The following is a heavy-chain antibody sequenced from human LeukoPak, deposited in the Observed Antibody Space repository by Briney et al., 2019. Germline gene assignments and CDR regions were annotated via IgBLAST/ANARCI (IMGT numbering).Heavy chain of an antibody. CDR2: TYYRSKWYN. V-gene: IGHV6-1*01. CDR3: TRAGSYGYYWYFDL. J-gene: IGHJ2*01. CDR1: GDSVSINSVT. D-gene: IGHD5-18*01. Sequence: SQTLSLTFAISGDSVSINSVTWNWIRQSPSRGLEWLGRTYYRSKWYNDYAVSVKSRITINPDTSKNQFSLQLNSVTPEDTAVYYCTRAGSYGYYWYFDLWGRGTLVTVSS.